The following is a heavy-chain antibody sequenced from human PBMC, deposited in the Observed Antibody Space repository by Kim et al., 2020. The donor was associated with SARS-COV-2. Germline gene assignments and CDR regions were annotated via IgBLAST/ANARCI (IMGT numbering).Heavy chain of an antibody. V-gene: IGHV5-10-1*01. J-gene: IGHJ4*02. Sequence: NYGPSFQSHVTISADKSISTAYLQWSSLKASDTAMYYCVSQAYGSGRNPDYWGQGTLVTVSS. CDR3: VSQAYGSGRNPDY. D-gene: IGHD3-10*01.